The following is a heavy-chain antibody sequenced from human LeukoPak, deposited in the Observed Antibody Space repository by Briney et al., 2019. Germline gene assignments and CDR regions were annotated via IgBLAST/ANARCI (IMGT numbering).Heavy chain of an antibody. V-gene: IGHV3-48*01. CDR2: ISSSSSTI. CDR3: ARRAVAGTADY. Sequence: GGSLRLSYAASGFTFSSYSMNWVRQAPGKGLEWVSYISSSSSTIYYADSVKGRFTISRDNAKNSLYLQMNSLRAEDTAVYYCARRAVAGTADYWGQGTLVTVSS. J-gene: IGHJ4*02. CDR1: GFTFSSYS. D-gene: IGHD6-19*01.